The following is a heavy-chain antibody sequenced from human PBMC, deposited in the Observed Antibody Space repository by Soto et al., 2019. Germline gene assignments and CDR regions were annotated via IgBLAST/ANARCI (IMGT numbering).Heavy chain of an antibody. V-gene: IGHV3-48*03. CDR3: ARGGVY. D-gene: IGHD2-8*01. CDR1: WFTFSSHE. J-gene: IGHJ4*02. CDR2: ISGSGNIT. Sequence: GGSLRLSCASSWFTFSSHEMNWVRQAPGKGLEWISYISGSGNITYYADSVKGRFTISRDNAQKSLYLQMNSLRVEDTAVYYCARGGVYWGQGTLVTVSS.